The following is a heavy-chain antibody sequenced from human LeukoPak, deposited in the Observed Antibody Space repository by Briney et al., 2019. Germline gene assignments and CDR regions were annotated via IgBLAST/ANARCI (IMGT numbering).Heavy chain of an antibody. CDR3: AREPGFDSSGYLNWFDP. Sequence: PSETLSLTCTVSGGSISSYYWSWIRQPPGKGLEWIACISYSGSIKYNPSLKSRVTISVDTSKNQLSLKLSSVTAADTAVYYYAREPGFDSSGYLNWFDPWGQGTLVTVSS. CDR1: GGSISSYY. V-gene: IGHV4-59*01. D-gene: IGHD3-22*01. J-gene: IGHJ5*02. CDR2: ISYSGSI.